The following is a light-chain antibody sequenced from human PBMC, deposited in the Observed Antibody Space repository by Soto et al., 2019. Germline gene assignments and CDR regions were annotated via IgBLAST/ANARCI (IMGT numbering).Light chain of an antibody. CDR3: QPRFIWPCFT. CDR2: DAA. CDR1: QSVSSY. V-gene: IGKV3-11*02. J-gene: IGKJ2*01. Sequence: EIVLTQSPATLSLSPGERATLSCRASQSVSSYLAWYQQNPGQAPRLLICDAAKRATGIPPRCSGDPCRRAISPAMSSLEPEDFGVYCCQPRFIWPCFTSGQETQ.